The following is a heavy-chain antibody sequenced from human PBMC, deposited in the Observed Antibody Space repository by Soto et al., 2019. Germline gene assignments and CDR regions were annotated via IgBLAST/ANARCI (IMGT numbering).Heavy chain of an antibody. Sequence: PSETLSLTCTVSGASISYGGFSWSWIRQSPGRGLEWIGYISHLENTYLHPSFKSRLTMSIDRTRNQFSLKLSSVTAADMAVYYCARGGGYDSFAYWGQGVMVAVSS. D-gene: IGHD5-12*01. CDR1: GASISYGGFS. J-gene: IGHJ4*02. V-gene: IGHV4-30-2*06. CDR3: ARGGGYDSFAY. CDR2: ISHLENT.